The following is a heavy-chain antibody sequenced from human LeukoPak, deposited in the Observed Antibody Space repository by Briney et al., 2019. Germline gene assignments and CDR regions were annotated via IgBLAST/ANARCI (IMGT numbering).Heavy chain of an antibody. CDR3: ARSGGLIPAAHDY. CDR2: IYYSGST. D-gene: IGHD2-2*01. CDR1: GGSISSYY. Sequence: SETPSLTCTVSGGSISSYYWSWIRQPPGKGLEWIGYIYYSGSTNYNPSLKSRVTISVDTSKNQFSLKLSSVTAADTAVYYCARSGGLIPAAHDYWGQGTLVTVSS. V-gene: IGHV4-59*01. J-gene: IGHJ4*02.